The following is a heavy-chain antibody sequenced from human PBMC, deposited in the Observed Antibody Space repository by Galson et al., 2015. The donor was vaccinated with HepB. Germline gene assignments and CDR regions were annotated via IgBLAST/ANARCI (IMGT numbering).Heavy chain of an antibody. J-gene: IGHJ6*02. V-gene: IGHV3-9*01. Sequence: ALRHSCAVSGVTFEQDAMHCCRQVPGQGLEWVAGVRWNIGFAGYADSGRGRVTISRDNAKHSLYLQLNSLRAEDTALYYCAQDLTYYYGSGGYFVGMDVWGQGTTVTVSS. D-gene: IGHD3-10*01. CDR3: AQDLTYYYGSGGYFVGMDV. CDR1: GVTFEQDA. CDR2: VRWNIGFA.